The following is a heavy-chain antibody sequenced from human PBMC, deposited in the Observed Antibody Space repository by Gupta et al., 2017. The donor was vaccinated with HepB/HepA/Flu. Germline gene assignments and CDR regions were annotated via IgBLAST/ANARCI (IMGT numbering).Heavy chain of an antibody. Sequence: QATLRESGPALVKATQTLTLTCTFSSFPLTTSAMGVNWIRQPPGKALEWLARVDGDDHKYYSTSLKTRLTISKDTSKNQVVLTMTNMDPVDTATYFCARIRGYSGFDVFDFWGQGILVTVSS. CDR3: ARIRGYSGFDVFDF. J-gene: IGHJ4*02. D-gene: IGHD5-12*01. V-gene: IGHV2-70*15. CDR2: VDGDDHK. CDR1: SFPLTTSAMG.